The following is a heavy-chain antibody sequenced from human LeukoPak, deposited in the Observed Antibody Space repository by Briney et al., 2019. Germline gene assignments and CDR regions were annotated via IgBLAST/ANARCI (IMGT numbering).Heavy chain of an antibody. CDR2: IYYSGSA. CDR1: GGSISSGDYY. Sequence: SETLSLTCTVSGGSISSGDYYWSWIRQPPGKGLEWIGYIYYSGSAYYNPSLRSRVTISVDTSQNQFSLDLSSVTAADTAVYYCARVEAVTTNPRFDHCGQGTLVTVSS. J-gene: IGHJ4*02. V-gene: IGHV4-31*03. D-gene: IGHD1-1*01. CDR3: ARVEAVTTNPRFDH.